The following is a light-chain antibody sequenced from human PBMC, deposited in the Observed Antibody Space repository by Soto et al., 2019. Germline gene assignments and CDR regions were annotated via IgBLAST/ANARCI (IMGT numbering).Light chain of an antibody. J-gene: IGKJ1*01. CDR2: KAS. CDR1: QSISNW. V-gene: IGKV1-5*03. CDR3: QQYNSYPLA. Sequence: DIQMTQSPSTLSASVGDRVTITCRASQSISNWLAWYQQKPGKAPKLLIYKASGLESGVPSRFGGSGSGTEFTLTISSLQPDDFATYYCQQYNSYPLAFGPG.